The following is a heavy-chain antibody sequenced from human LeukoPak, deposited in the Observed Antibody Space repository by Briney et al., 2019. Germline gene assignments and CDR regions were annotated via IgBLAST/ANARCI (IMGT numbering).Heavy chain of an antibody. CDR3: VREWQYQFDY. CDR1: GGSFSGYY. Sequence: SETLSLTCAVYGGSFSGYYWSWIRQPPGEGLEWIGSVYHSGITYCTPPLKSRVSIAVDTSKNHFSLKVTSVTAADTAVYYCVREWQYQFDYWGQGSLVTISS. D-gene: IGHD2-8*01. CDR2: VYHSGIT. J-gene: IGHJ4*02. V-gene: IGHV4-34*01.